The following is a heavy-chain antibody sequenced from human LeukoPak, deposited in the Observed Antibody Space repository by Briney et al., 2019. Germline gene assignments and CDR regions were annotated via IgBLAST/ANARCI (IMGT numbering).Heavy chain of an antibody. CDR1: GFTFSNHA. D-gene: IGHD2-21*02. V-gene: IGHV3-64D*06. J-gene: IGHJ1*01. Sequence: GGSLRLSCSASGFTFSNHAIHWVRQAPGKGLERVSAISNSGGSTYYADSVKGRFTISRDNSKNTLYLQMSSLRTEDTAVYYCVRDSVYCGGDCTVRGYFQHWGQGTLVTVSS. CDR2: ISNSGGST. CDR3: VRDSVYCGGDCTVRGYFQH.